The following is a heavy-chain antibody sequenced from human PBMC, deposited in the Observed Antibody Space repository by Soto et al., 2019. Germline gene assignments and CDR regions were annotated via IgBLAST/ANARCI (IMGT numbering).Heavy chain of an antibody. J-gene: IGHJ6*02. CDR2: ISYDGSNK. D-gene: IGHD1-1*01. CDR3: AKHLFAPLNASHSNSGRDV. Sequence: PGGSLRLSCAASGFTFSRYGMHWGRQGPGKGVEWVAVISYDGSNKYYADSVKGRFTISRDNSKNTLYLQMNTLRAEDPAVYYFAKHLFAPLNASHSNSGRDVWGQGTTVTVPS. V-gene: IGHV3-30*18. CDR1: GFTFSRYG.